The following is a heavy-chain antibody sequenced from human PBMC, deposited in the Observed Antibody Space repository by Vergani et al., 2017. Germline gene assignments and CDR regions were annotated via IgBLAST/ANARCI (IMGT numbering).Heavy chain of an antibody. Sequence: EVELVQSGPEMRKPGESLKISCKGSEYSFGNYWIGWVRQMPGKGLECIGIIYPADSDTRYSPSFQGQVTISADKSISTAFLQWDSLKASDTALYYCARHTTYTDSWGQGTLVTVSS. V-gene: IGHV5-51*01. CDR1: EYSFGNYW. D-gene: IGHD1-1*01. J-gene: IGHJ4*02. CDR3: ARHTTYTDS. CDR2: IYPADSDT.